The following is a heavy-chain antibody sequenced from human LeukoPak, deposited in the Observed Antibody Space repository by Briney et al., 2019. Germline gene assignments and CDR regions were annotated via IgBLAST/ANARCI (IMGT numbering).Heavy chain of an antibody. CDR3: AKGPPRGRYYYGSGSLEDY. J-gene: IGHJ4*02. D-gene: IGHD3-10*01. CDR2: ISGSGGST. V-gene: IGHV3-23*01. CDR1: GFTFSSYA. Sequence: GGSLRLSCAASGFTFSSYAMSWVRQAPGKGLEWVSAISGSGGSTYYADSVKGRFTISRDNSKNTLYLQMNSLRAEDTAVYYCAKGPPRGRYYYGSGSLEDYWGQGTLVTVSS.